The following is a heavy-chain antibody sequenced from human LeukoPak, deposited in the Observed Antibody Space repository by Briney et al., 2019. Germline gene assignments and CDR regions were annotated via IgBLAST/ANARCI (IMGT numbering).Heavy chain of an antibody. CDR2: ISFDINDR. J-gene: IGHJ2*01. Sequence: GGSLRLSCAASEFTFSKYGMHWVRQAPGKGLEWVASISFDINDRKYAESVRGRFTISRDNAANSLYLQMSNLGVEDTAVYSCARAGVTNQLGETYWYFDLWGRGTLVTVSS. CDR1: EFTFSKYG. CDR3: ARAGVTNQLGETYWYFDL. V-gene: IGHV3-30*03. D-gene: IGHD1-1*01.